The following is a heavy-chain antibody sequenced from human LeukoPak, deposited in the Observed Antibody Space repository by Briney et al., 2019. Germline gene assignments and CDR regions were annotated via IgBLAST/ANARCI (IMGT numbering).Heavy chain of an antibody. D-gene: IGHD2-21*02. V-gene: IGHV3-23*01. CDR3: AKVMPGGVVVTDTSGYFDY. CDR2: ISGSGGST. J-gene: IGHJ4*02. Sequence: PGGSLRLSCAASGFTFSSYAMSWVRQAPGNGLEWVSAISGSGGSTYYADSVKGRFTISRDNSKNTLYLQMNSLRAEDTAVYYCAKVMPGGVVVTDTSGYFDYWGQGTLVTVSS. CDR1: GFTFSSYA.